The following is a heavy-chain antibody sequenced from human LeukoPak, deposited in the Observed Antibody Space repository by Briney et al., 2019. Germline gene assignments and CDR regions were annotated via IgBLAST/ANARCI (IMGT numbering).Heavy chain of an antibody. J-gene: IGHJ4*02. V-gene: IGHV1-18*01. CDR1: GGTFSSYA. CDR3: ARVGRYYDSSGFNY. CDR2: ISAYNGNT. D-gene: IGHD3-22*01. Sequence: ASVKVSCKASGGTFSSYAISWVRQAPGQGLEWMGWISAYNGNTNYAQKLQGRVTMTTDTSTSTAYMELRSLRSDDTAMYYCARVGRYYDSSGFNYWGQGTLVTVSS.